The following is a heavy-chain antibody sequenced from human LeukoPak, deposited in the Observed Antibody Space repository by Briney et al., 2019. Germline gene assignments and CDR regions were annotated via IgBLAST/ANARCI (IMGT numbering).Heavy chain of an antibody. D-gene: IGHD6-19*01. Sequence: GSLRLSCAASGFTFSSFAMHWVRQAPGKGLEYLSAIYSDGSRTYYADSVKGRFTISRDNSKNTLYFETSSLRVEDTAVYYCVKSPGSGWPVWGQGTLLTVSS. V-gene: IGHV3-64D*06. CDR1: GFTFSSFA. CDR2: IYSDGSRT. CDR3: VKSPGSGWPV. J-gene: IGHJ4*02.